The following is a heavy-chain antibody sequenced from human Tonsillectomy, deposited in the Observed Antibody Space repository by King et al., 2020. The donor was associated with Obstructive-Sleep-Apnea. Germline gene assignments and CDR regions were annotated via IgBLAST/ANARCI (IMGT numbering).Heavy chain of an antibody. D-gene: IGHD3-22*01. CDR1: AFSFSSFA. V-gene: IGHV3-30*04. CDR3: AKELTMLVKVPHVLDV. Sequence: HVQLVESGGGVVQPGRSLRLSCTASAFSFSSFAFHWVRQAPGKGLEWVAMTSSDGSRNFYADSAKGRFTISRDNSNNTPFLQMNSLRVEDTAVYYCAKELTMLVKVPHVLDVWGQGTPVSVSS. J-gene: IGHJ6*02. CDR2: TSSDGSRN.